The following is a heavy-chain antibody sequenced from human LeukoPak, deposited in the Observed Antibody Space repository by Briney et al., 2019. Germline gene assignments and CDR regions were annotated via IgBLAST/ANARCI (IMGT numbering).Heavy chain of an antibody. CDR1: RFSFGSYD. CDR2: SSYDESHT. V-gene: IGHV3-30*18. CDR3: AKDGQLGGSSWFTLYFDY. J-gene: IGHJ4*02. D-gene: IGHD6-13*01. Sequence: GRSLRLSCAASRFSFGSYDMHWVRQAPGKGLEWLALSSYDESHTYYTDSVKGRFTISRDNSKNTLYLQMNSLRPEDTAVYYCAKDGQLGGSSWFTLYFDYWGQGTLVTVSS.